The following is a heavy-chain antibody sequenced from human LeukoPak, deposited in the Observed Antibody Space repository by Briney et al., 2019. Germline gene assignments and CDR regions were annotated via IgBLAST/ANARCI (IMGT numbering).Heavy chain of an antibody. J-gene: IGHJ4*02. CDR3: ARALNPLPGTYDFDY. D-gene: IGHD2-15*01. Sequence: KRAETESLTCTVSGASINSHYWSWIRQPAGKGLEWIGRIYISGSTNYNSSLQSRVTIAVDTSKNQFSLKLSSVTAADTAVYYCARALNPLPGTYDFDYWGQGTLVLVS. CDR2: IYISGST. V-gene: IGHV4-4*07. CDR1: GASINSHY.